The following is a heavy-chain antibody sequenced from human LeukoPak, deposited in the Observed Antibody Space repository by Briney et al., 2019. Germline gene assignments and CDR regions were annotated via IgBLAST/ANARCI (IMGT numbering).Heavy chain of an antibody. V-gene: IGHV3-23*01. Sequence: GGSLRLSCAASGFTFTTYAMTWVRQAPGKGLEWVSSIGSSGGRTYYADSVKGRFTISRDNSKNTLYQQMNSLRGDDTAAYYCAKVLGVATAGVSLLDFWGQGTLVTVST. J-gene: IGHJ4*02. D-gene: IGHD6-13*01. CDR1: GFTFTTYA. CDR2: IGSSGGRT. CDR3: AKVLGVATAGVSLLDF.